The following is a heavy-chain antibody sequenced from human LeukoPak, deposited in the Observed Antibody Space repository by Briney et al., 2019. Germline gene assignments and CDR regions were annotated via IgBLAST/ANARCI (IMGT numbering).Heavy chain of an antibody. CDR1: GGSISGYY. D-gene: IGHD1-20*01. Sequence: SETLSLTCTVSGGSISGYYWSWIRQPPGKGLEWIGYIYTSGSTNYNPSLKSRVTISVDTSKNQFSLKLSSVTATDTAVYYCARLRGRTITSVAFDIWGQGTMVTVSS. CDR2: IYTSGST. V-gene: IGHV4-4*09. J-gene: IGHJ3*02. CDR3: ARLRGRTITSVAFDI.